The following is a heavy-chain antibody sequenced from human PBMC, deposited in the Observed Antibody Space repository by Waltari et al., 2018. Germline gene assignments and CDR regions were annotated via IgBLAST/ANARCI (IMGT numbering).Heavy chain of an antibody. D-gene: IGHD6-13*01. CDR1: GGSLSSSNW. Sequence: QVQLQESGPGLVKPSGTLSLTCAVSGGSLSSSNWWRWVPQPPGKGLEWIGEIYHSGSTNYNPSLKSRVTISVDKSKNQFSLKLSSVTAADTAVYYCAREGGSIASSSWTWGQGTLVTVSS. CDR2: IYHSGST. CDR3: AREGGSIASSSWT. J-gene: IGHJ5*02. V-gene: IGHV4-4*02.